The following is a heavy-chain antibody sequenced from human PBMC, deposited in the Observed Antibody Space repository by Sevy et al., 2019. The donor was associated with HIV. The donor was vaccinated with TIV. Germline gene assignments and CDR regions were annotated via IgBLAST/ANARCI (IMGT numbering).Heavy chain of an antibody. Sequence: GGSLRPSCAASGFTFSSYWMHWVRQAPGKGPVWVSGVNSDGSSTNYADSVKGRFTMSRDSAKNTLYLQMNSLRAEDTAVYFCVAANTWHDYWGQGTLVTVSS. CDR3: VAANTWHDY. D-gene: IGHD2-15*01. J-gene: IGHJ4*02. CDR2: VNSDGSST. V-gene: IGHV3-74*01. CDR1: GFTFSSYW.